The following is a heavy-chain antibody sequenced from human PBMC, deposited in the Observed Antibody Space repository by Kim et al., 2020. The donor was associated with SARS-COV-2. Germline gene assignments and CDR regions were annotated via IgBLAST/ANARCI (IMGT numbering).Heavy chain of an antibody. Sequence: SVKVSCKASGGTFSSYAISWVRQAPGQGLEWMGGIIPIFGTANYAQKFQGRVTITADESTSTAYMELSSLRSEDTAVYYCASTRSGPHRGDAFDIWGQGTMVTVSS. V-gene: IGHV1-69*13. D-gene: IGHD2-15*01. CDR2: IIPIFGTA. CDR3: ASTRSGPHRGDAFDI. J-gene: IGHJ3*02. CDR1: GGTFSSYA.